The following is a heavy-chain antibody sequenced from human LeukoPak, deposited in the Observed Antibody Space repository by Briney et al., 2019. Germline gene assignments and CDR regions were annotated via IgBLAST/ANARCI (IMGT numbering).Heavy chain of an antibody. V-gene: IGHV4-34*01. J-gene: IGHJ4*02. CDR3: ARGGNTAMVKPAGYFDY. CDR2: INHSGST. Sequence: SETLSLTCAVYGGSSSGYYWSWIRQPPGKGLEWIGEINHSGSTNYNPSLKSRVTISVDTSKNQFSLKLSSVTAADTAVYYCARGGNTAMVKPAGYFDYWGQGTLVTVSS. D-gene: IGHD5-18*01. CDR1: GGSSSGYY.